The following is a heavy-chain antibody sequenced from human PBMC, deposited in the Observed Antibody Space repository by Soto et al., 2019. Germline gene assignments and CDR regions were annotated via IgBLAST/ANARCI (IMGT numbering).Heavy chain of an antibody. D-gene: IGHD2-2*01. Sequence: ASVKVSCKASGYTFTSYGISWVRQAPGQGLEWMGWISAYNGNTNYAQKLQGRVTMTTDTSTSTAYMELRSLRSDDTAVYYCARDHCSSTSCYPDYMDVWGKGTTVTVSS. J-gene: IGHJ6*03. CDR1: GYTFTSYG. V-gene: IGHV1-18*01. CDR3: ARDHCSSTSCYPDYMDV. CDR2: ISAYNGNT.